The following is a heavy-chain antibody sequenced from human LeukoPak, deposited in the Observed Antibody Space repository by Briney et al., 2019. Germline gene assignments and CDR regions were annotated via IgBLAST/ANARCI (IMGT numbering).Heavy chain of an antibody. CDR2: INWNGGST. V-gene: IGHV3-20*04. D-gene: IGHD2-2*01. CDR1: GFTFDDYG. Sequence: PGGSLRLSCAASGFTFDDYGMSWVRQAPGKGLEWVSGINWNGGSTGYADSVKGRFTIPRDNAKNSLYLQMNSLRAEDTALYYCARDLGYCSSTSCLNWFDPWGQGTLVTVSS. J-gene: IGHJ5*02. CDR3: ARDLGYCSSTSCLNWFDP.